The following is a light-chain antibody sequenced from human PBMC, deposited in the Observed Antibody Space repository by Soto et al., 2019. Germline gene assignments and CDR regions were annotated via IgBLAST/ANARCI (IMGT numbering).Light chain of an antibody. CDR1: QSVNTY. CDR2: DAS. CDR3: QQRSNWPIT. J-gene: IGKJ5*01. Sequence: EIVMTQSPATLSLYPGERATLSCRASQSVNTYLVWYQQKPGQAPRLLIYDASNRATGIPARFSGSGSGTDFTLTISSLEPEDFAVYYCQQRSNWPITFGQGTRLEIK. V-gene: IGKV3-11*01.